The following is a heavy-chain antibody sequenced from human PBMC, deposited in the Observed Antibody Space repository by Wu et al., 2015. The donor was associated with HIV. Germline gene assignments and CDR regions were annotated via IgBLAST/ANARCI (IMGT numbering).Heavy chain of an antibody. Sequence: QVQLVQSGAEVKKPGASVKVSCKTSGYTFIDYYIHWMRQVTGQGPEWMGWINPKNGGTNYAQNFQGRLTMTRDTSISSVYMELKKLTSEDTAMYFCARSHKWLQLRYQGNFDSWGQGTLVTVSS. J-gene: IGHJ4*01. D-gene: IGHD6-19*01. V-gene: IGHV1-2*02. CDR1: GYTFIDYY. CDR2: INPKNGGT. CDR3: ARSHKWLQLRYQGNFDS.